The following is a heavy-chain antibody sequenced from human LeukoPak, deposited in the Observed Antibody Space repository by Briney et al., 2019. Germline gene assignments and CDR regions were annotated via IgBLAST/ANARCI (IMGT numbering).Heavy chain of an antibody. CDR2: IIPIFGTA. D-gene: IGHD4-23*01. V-gene: IGHV1-69*05. CDR3: ARDYGGLNYFDY. Sequence: SVKVSCKASGGTFSSYAISWVRQAPGQGLEWTGGIIPIFGTANYAQKFQGRVTITTDESTSTAYMELSSLRSEDTAVYYCARDYGGLNYFDYWGQGTLVTVSS. J-gene: IGHJ4*02. CDR1: GGTFSSYA.